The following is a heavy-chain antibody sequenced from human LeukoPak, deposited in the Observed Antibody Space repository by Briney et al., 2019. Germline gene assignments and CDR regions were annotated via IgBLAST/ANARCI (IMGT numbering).Heavy chain of an antibody. Sequence: GGSLRLSCAASGFPFSNHDMHWVRQSAGKGLEWVSRIGIAGDTFSLGSVKGRFTVSRENAKSSLYLQMNNLRAEDTAVYYCARARHLAGYRNTWYDCWGQGTLVTVSS. D-gene: IGHD6-13*01. CDR3: ARARHLAGYRNTWYDC. CDR1: GFPFSNHD. J-gene: IGHJ4*02. V-gene: IGHV3-13*01. CDR2: IGIAGDT.